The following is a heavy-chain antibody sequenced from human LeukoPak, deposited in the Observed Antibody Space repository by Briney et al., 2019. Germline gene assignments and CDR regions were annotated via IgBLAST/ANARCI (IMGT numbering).Heavy chain of an antibody. J-gene: IGHJ4*02. CDR1: GGSISSGGYY. CDR3: ASGYSGYDYYFDY. Sequence: SETLSLTCTVSGGSISSGGYYWSWIRQHPGKGLEGIGYIYYSGSTYYNPSLKSRVTISVDTCKNQFSLKLSSVTAADTAVYYCASGYSGYDYYFDYWGQGTLVTVSS. CDR2: IYYSGST. D-gene: IGHD5-12*01. V-gene: IGHV4-31*03.